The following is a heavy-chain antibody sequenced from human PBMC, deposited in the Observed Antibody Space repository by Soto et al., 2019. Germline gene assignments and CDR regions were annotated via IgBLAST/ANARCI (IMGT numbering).Heavy chain of an antibody. V-gene: IGHV4-59*01. J-gene: IGHJ4*02. Sequence: SEPLSLTRSVSGGSMSEYFWRWIRQSPGKGLEWIGNIYYLGITDYKPSLKSRVTISVDTSKRQFSLRLTSVTAADTAAYYCARHGYDGSGSPYPAYWGPGTQVTVS. CDR2: IYYLGIT. CDR1: GGSMSEYF. D-gene: IGHD3-10*01. CDR3: ARHGYDGSGSPYPAY.